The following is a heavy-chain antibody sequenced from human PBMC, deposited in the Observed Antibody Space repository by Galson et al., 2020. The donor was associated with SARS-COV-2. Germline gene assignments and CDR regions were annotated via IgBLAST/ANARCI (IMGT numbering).Heavy chain of an antibody. D-gene: IGHD2-21*01. CDR2: INHSGST. J-gene: IGHJ6*03. CDR1: GGSFSGYY. CDR3: ARIASISDWYYYYYMDV. Sequence: SETLSLTCAVYGGSFSGYYWSWIRQPPGKGLEWIGDINHSGSTNYNPSLKSRVTISVDTSKNQFSLKLSSVTAADTAVYYCARIASISDWYYYYYMDVWGKGTTVTVSS. V-gene: IGHV4-34*01.